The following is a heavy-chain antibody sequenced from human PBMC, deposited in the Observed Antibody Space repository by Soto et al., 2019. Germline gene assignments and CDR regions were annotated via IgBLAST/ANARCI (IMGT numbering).Heavy chain of an antibody. Sequence: HLVQSGPEVKKPGASVTVSCKTSGDTFTNFGLSWVRQAPGQGLEWMGWIATYNSNKNYAQKFQGRLTLTTDTTTSTGYMELKRMEYDDTAVDYCARVLRGVVNWFDPWGQGTLVTVSA. D-gene: IGHD3-10*01. V-gene: IGHV1-18*01. CDR2: IATYNSNK. J-gene: IGHJ5*02. CDR3: ARVLRGVVNWFDP. CDR1: GDTFTNFG.